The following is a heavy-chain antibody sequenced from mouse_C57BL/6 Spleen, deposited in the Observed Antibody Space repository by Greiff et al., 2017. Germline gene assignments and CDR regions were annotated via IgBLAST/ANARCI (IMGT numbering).Heavy chain of an antibody. CDR1: GYTFTSYW. CDR2: INPSSGYT. Sequence: VQLQQSGAELVKPGASVKLSCKASGYTFTSYWMHWVKQRPGKGLEWIGYINPSSGYTKYNQKFKDKATLTADKSSSTAYMQLSSLTSEDSAVYYCARWLAGTGVDYWGKGTTLTVSS. V-gene: IGHV1-7*01. J-gene: IGHJ2*01. D-gene: IGHD6-1*01. CDR3: ARWLAGTGVDY.